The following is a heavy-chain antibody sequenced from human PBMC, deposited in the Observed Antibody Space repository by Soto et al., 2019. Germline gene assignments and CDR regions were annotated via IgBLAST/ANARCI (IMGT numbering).Heavy chain of an antibody. CDR1: GFTFSSSD. J-gene: IGHJ4*01. CDR2: IRGSGINT. CDR3: ARKAVSITAYYFDY. V-gene: IGHV3-23*01. Sequence: GSLRLSCAASGFTFSSSDMHWVRQAPGKGLEWVSGIRGSGINTYYADSVKGRFTISRDNSRNTLHLQMNSLRAEDTAVYYCARKAVSITAYYFDYWGHGTLVTVSS. D-gene: IGHD5-12*01.